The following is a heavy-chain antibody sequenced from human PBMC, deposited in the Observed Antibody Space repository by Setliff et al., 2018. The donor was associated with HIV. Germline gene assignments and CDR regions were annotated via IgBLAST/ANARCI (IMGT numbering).Heavy chain of an antibody. D-gene: IGHD5-18*01. CDR1: GYSVSSGYY. CDR3: ARLFAGYSYGYYYYGIDV. CDR2: IYRSGST. J-gene: IGHJ6*02. Sequence: SETLSLTCTVSGYSVSSGYYWGWIRQPPGKGLEWIGNIYRSGSTYYNPSLKSRVTISIDASKNQFSLRLNYVTAADTAVYYCARLFAGYSYGYYYYGIDVWGLGTTVTVSS. V-gene: IGHV4-38-2*02.